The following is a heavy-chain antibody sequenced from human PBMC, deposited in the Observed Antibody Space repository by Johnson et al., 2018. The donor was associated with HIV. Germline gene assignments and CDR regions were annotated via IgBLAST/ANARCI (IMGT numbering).Heavy chain of an antibody. CDR2: IGTGGDT. CDR1: GFTLSRYD. D-gene: IGHD6-19*01. Sequence: VQLVESGGGLVQPGGSLRLSCAASGFTLSRYDMHWVRQPTGKGLEWVSGIGTGGDTHYPYSVKGRFTISRDNSKNTLYLQMNSLRAEDTAVYYCAKDRGGGWYGEYSFDIWGQGTMVTVSS. J-gene: IGHJ3*02. CDR3: AKDRGGGWYGEYSFDI. V-gene: IGHV3-13*01.